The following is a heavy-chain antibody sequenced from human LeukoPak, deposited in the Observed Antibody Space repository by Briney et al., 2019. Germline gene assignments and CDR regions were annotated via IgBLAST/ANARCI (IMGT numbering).Heavy chain of an antibody. CDR1: GGTFSDYA. CDR3: ARGGLGPRYNWNYRDVNYYYYGMDV. CDR2: IIPIFGTT. V-gene: IGHV1-69*13. D-gene: IGHD1-7*01. J-gene: IGHJ6*02. Sequence: SVKVSCKASGGTFSDYAINWVRQAPGQGLEWMGGIIPIFGTTNYAQKFQGRVTITADESTSTAYMELSSLRSEDTAVYYCARGGLGPRYNWNYRDVNYYYYGMDVWGQGTTVSVSS.